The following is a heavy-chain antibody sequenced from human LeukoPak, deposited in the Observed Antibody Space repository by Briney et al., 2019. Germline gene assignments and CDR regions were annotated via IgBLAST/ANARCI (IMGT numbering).Heavy chain of an antibody. J-gene: IGHJ6*02. V-gene: IGHV3-64D*06. Sequence: GGSLRLSCAASGFTFSSYAMHWVRQAPGKGLEYVSAISSNGGSTYYADSVKGRFTISRDNSKNTLYLQMSSLRAEDTAVYYCVKDRYYYYYGMDVWGQGTTVTVSS. CDR2: ISSNGGST. CDR1: GFTFSSYA. CDR3: VKDRYYYYYGMDV.